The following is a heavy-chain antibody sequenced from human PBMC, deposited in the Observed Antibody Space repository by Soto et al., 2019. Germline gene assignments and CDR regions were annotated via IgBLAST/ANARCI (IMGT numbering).Heavy chain of an antibody. V-gene: IGHV4-59*01. CDR3: TRGGRSVSAFRLNRSSDL. J-gene: IGHJ2*01. Sequence: RIRQQTGKGLEWIGYIYYSGSTNYNPSLKSRVTISVDTSKNQFSLKLSSVTAADTAVEYGTRGGRSVSAFRLNRSSDL. D-gene: IGHD2-21*01. CDR2: IYYSGST.